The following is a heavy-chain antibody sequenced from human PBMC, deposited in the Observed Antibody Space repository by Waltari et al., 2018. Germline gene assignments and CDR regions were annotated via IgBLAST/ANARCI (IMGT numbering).Heavy chain of an antibody. J-gene: IGHJ4*02. CDR3: APMGASRLTWTD. Sequence: VQLVESGGGLVQPGGALSLSCAAPGFRFSSYGMNWVRQAPGKGLEWVAHISGGGYPIYYADSVKGRFTISRDNAKNSLFLQMNGLRAEDTAVYYCAPMGASRLTWTDWGQGTLVTVSS. CDR2: ISGGGYPI. V-gene: IGHV3-48*01. D-gene: IGHD1-26*01. CDR1: GFRFSSYG.